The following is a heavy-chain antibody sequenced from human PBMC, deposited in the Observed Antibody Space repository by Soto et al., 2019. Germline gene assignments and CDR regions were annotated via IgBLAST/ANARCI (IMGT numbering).Heavy chain of an antibody. J-gene: IGHJ6*03. Sequence: GGSLRLSCAASGFTFSSYWMHWVRQAPGKGLVWVSRINSDGSSTSYADSVKGRFTISRDNAKNTLYLQMNSLRAEDTAVYYCASIIKLSGSYYYYYYYMDVWGKGTTVTVSS. CDR1: GFTFSSYW. V-gene: IGHV3-74*01. CDR3: ASIIKLSGSYYYYYYYMDV. D-gene: IGHD1-26*01. CDR2: INSDGSST.